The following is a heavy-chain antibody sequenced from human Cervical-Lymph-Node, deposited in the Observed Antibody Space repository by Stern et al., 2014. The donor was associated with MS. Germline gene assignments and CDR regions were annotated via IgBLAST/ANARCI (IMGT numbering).Heavy chain of an antibody. J-gene: IGHJ4*02. CDR3: ARGRDYFGP. Sequence: EVQLVESEGGLAQPGGSLRLSCAASGLSFSDYWMSWVRQAPGKGLEWVAYIKQDGSEKYYLDSVKGRFTISRDNTKNSLSLQMNSLRAEDTAFYYCARGRDYFGPWGQGTLVTVSS. V-gene: IGHV3-7*01. CDR2: IKQDGSEK. CDR1: GLSFSDYW.